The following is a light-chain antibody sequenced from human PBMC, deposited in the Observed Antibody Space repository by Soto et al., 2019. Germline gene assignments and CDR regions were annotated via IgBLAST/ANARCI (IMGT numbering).Light chain of an antibody. Sequence: QSALTQPRSVSESPGQSVTISCTGTTGDVGAYDYVSWYQHHPGKAPKLMIYDVTKRPSGVPDRFSGSKSGNTASLTISGLQAEDEGDYFCCSYAGNYTVSFGGGTKVTVL. CDR3: CSYAGNYTVS. J-gene: IGLJ2*01. CDR2: DVT. V-gene: IGLV2-11*01. CDR1: TGDVGAYDY.